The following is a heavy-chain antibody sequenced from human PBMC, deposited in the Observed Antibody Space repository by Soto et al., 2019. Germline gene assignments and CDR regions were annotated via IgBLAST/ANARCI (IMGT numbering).Heavy chain of an antibody. CDR1: GFPVSTYS. Sequence: PGGSLRLSCAASGFPVSTYSMYWIRQAPGKGLEWVALISYDGTKKDYADSVKGRFTISRDNSKNTLYLQMNSLRTDDTAVYYCVSCCCSGDGSNLGYYCYSPWGQGTLVIVSS. J-gene: IGHJ1*01. CDR2: ISYDGTKK. D-gene: IGHD1-1*01. CDR3: VSCCCSGDGSNLGYYCYSP. V-gene: IGHV3-30-3*01.